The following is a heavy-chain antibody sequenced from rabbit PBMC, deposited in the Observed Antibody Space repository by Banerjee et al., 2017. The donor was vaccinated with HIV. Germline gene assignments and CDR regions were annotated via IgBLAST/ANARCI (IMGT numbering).Heavy chain of an antibody. CDR2: IDAGDSGST. V-gene: IGHV1S40*01. J-gene: IGHJ4*01. CDR1: GFSFSSSYW. D-gene: IGHD6-1*01. CDR3: ARYTNYVGYGLNL. Sequence: QSLEESGGDLVQPGASMTLTCTASGFSFSSSYWICWVRQAPGKGLEWVACIDAGDSGSTYYASWAKGRFTISKTSSTTVTLQMTSLTAADTATYFCARYTNYVGYGLNLWGPGTLVTVS.